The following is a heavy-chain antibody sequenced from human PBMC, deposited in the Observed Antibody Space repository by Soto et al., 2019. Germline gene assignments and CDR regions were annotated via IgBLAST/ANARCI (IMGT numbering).Heavy chain of an antibody. CDR1: GFTFSNYG. J-gene: IGHJ4*02. CDR2: ISYDGDNE. CDR3: AKDGGPVYCNSPDCSAKRFDY. Sequence: QVQLVESGGGVVQPGRSLRLSCAASGFTFSNYGMHWVRQAPGTGLEWVAIISYDGDNEYYADSVRGRFTISRDNSKNTLYLQTSSLRNEDKAVYYCAKDGGPVYCNSPDCSAKRFDYWGQGTLVTVSS. V-gene: IGHV3-30*18. D-gene: IGHD2-2*01.